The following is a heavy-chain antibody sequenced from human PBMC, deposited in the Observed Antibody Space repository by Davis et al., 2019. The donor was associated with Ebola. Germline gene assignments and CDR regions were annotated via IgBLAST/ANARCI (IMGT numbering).Heavy chain of an antibody. D-gene: IGHD3-3*01. CDR2: ISSSGSTI. CDR3: ARGKTSELTIFGVVITDAFDI. V-gene: IGHV3-11*01. J-gene: IGHJ3*02. CDR1: GFTFSDYY. Sequence: GESLKISCAASGFTFSDYYMSWIRQAPGKGLEWVSYISSSGSTIYYADSVKGRFTISRDNAKNSLYLQMNSLRAEDTAVYYCARGKTSELTIFGVVITDAFDIWGQGTMVTVSS.